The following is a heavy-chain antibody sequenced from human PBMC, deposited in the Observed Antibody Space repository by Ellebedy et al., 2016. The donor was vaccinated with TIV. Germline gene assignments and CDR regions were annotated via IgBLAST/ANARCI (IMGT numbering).Heavy chain of an antibody. V-gene: IGHV4-39*07. J-gene: IGHJ4*02. CDR2: TYNSRIT. Sequence: WVRQPPGKGLEWIGSTYNSRITYYNPSLKSRISISVDTSKNQFSLKLSSVTAADTAVYYCARVGDSSGYYPLDYWGPGTLVTVSS. D-gene: IGHD3-22*01. CDR3: ARVGDSSGYYPLDY.